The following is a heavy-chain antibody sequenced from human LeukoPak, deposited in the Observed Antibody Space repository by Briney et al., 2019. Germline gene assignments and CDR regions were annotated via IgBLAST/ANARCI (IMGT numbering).Heavy chain of an antibody. CDR3: AGSYSSGWYEFDY. D-gene: IGHD6-19*01. J-gene: IGHJ4*02. Sequence: SVKVSCKASGGTFSSYAISWVRQAPGQGLEWMGRIIPILGRANYAQKFQGRVTITADKSTSTAYMELSSLRSEDTAVYYCAGSYSSGWYEFDYWGQGTLVTVSS. CDR1: GGTFSSYA. V-gene: IGHV1-69*04. CDR2: IIPILGRA.